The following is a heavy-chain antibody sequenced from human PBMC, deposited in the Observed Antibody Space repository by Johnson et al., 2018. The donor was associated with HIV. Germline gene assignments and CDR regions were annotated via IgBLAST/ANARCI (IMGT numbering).Heavy chain of an antibody. J-gene: IGHJ3*02. CDR3: ARDNGAVAGPEGAFDI. D-gene: IGHD6-19*01. CDR2: ISYDGSNK. V-gene: IGHV3-30-3*01. CDR1: GFTFSSYT. Sequence: QMQLVESGGGVVQPGRSLRLSCAASGFTFSSYTMHWVRQAPGKGLEWVSVISYDGSNKYYADSVKGRVTISRDNSKNTLYLQMNSLRAEDTAVYYCARDNGAVAGPEGAFDIWGQGTMVTVSS.